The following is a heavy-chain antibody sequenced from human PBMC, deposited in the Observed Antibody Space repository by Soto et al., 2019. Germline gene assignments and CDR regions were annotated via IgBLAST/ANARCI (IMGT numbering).Heavy chain of an antibody. CDR1: GDSISRYY. CDR2: IYYTGGT. Sequence: QVQLLESGPGLVKPSETLSLTCTVSGDSISRYYWNWVRQSPGKGLEWIGHIYYTGGTNYNPSLTCRLTISVDXXKXQXXLKLSSVTAADTAVYYCASTYYDTLTGYPLSGLDVWGLGTTVTVSS. D-gene: IGHD3-9*01. V-gene: IGHV4-59*01. CDR3: ASTYYDTLTGYPLSGLDV. J-gene: IGHJ6*02.